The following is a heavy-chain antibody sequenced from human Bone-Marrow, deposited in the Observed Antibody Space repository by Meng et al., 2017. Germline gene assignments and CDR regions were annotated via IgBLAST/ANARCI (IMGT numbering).Heavy chain of an antibody. CDR1: GGSISSYY. CDR3: ARAPYCSGGSCYSIDYYYYGMDV. V-gene: IGHV4-59*08. Sequence: SETLSLTCTVSGGSISSYYWSWIRQPPGKGLEWIGYIYYSGSTNYNPSLKSRVTISVDTSKNQFSLKLSSVTAADTAVYYCARAPYCSGGSCYSIDYYYYGMDVWGQGTTVTVSS. J-gene: IGHJ6*02. CDR2: IYYSGST. D-gene: IGHD2-15*01.